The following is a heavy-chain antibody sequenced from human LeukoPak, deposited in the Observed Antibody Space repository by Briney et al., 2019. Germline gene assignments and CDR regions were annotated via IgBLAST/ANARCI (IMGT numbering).Heavy chain of an antibody. J-gene: IGHJ4*02. CDR1: GFTFSDYY. D-gene: IGHD5-18*01. CDR3: ARSGHAIQLWSPIDY. CDR2: IYYSRST. V-gene: IGHV4-38-2*01. Sequence: LRLSGAASGFTFSDYYMSWIRPRPGKGLKGIGSIYYSRSTYYNPSLKSRVTISVDTSKNQFSLKLSSVTAADTAVYYCARSGHAIQLWSPIDYWGQGTLVTVSS.